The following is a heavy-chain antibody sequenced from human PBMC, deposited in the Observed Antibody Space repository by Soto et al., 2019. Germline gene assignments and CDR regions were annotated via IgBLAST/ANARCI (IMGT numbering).Heavy chain of an antibody. J-gene: IGHJ3*02. CDR3: ARGGYSSGWSQNDAFDI. V-gene: IGHV3-13*01. D-gene: IGHD6-19*01. CDR1: GFTFSSYD. Sequence: GGSLRLSCAASGFTFSSYDMHWVRQATGKGLEWVSAIGTAGDTYYPGSVKGRFTISRENAKNSLYLQMNSLRAGDTAVYYCARGGYSSGWSQNDAFDIWGQGTMVTVSS. CDR2: IGTAGDT.